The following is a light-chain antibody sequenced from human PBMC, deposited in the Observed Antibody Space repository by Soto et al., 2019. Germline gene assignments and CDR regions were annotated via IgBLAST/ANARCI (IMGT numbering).Light chain of an antibody. J-gene: IGLJ1*01. Sequence: QPASVSGSPGQSITISCTGTNSDVGSYNLVSWYQQHPGKAPKLLIYEGSKRPSGVSNRFSGSKSDNTASLTISGLQAEDETDYYCCSYAGSYIYVFGTGTKVTV. CDR3: CSYAGSYIYV. CDR2: EGS. V-gene: IGLV2-23*01. CDR1: NSDVGSYNL.